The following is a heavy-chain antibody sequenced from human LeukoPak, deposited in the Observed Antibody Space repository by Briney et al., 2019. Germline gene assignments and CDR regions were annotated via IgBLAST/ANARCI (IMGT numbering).Heavy chain of an antibody. V-gene: IGHV3-7*01. CDR2: IKQDGSEK. CDR1: GFTFSSYA. CDR3: ARAHYYYDSTSGAFDI. Sequence: GGSLRLSCAASGFTFSSYAMSWVRQAPGKGLEWVANIKQDGSEKYYVDSVKGRFTISRDNAKNSLYLQMNSLRAEDTAVYYCARAHYYYDSTSGAFDIWGQGTMVTVSS. D-gene: IGHD3-22*01. J-gene: IGHJ3*02.